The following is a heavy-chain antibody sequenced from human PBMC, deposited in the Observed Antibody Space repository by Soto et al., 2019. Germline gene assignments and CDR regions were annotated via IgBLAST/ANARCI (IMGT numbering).Heavy chain of an antibody. CDR3: ARGLHSLFDS. CDR1: GFTFSSYG. CDR2: IWYDGNNK. V-gene: IGHV3-33*01. Sequence: PGGSLRLSCAASGFTFSSYGMHWVRQAPGKGLEWVAVIWYDGNNKYYADSVKGRFTISRDNSNNTLYVQMTNLRAEDTAVYYCARGLHSLFDSWGHGTLVTVSP. D-gene: IGHD2-21*01. J-gene: IGHJ4*01.